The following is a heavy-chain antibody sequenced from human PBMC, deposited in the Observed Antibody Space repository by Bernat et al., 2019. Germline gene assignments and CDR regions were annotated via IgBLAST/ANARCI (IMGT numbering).Heavy chain of an antibody. CDR2: VKPDGSQE. CDR3: VRDWGWLQFDS. CDR1: GFSISSFW. J-gene: IGHJ5*01. Sequence: EVQLVESGGSLVQPGGSRRLSCAASGFSISSFWMSWVRQAPGKGLEWVAHVKPDGSQEAYVASVRGRFTISRGNAKNSLYLQLNYLTAEDTALYYCVRDWGWLQFDSWGQGTLVTVSS. D-gene: IGHD5-12*01. V-gene: IGHV3-7*04.